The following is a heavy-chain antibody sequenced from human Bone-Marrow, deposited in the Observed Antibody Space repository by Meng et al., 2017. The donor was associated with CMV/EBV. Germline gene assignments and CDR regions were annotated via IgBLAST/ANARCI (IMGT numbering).Heavy chain of an antibody. V-gene: IGHV1-69*05. J-gene: IGHJ6*02. CDR1: GGTFSSYA. Sequence: SVKVSCKASGGTFSSYAISWVRQAPGQGLEWMGGIIPIFGTASYAQKFQGRVTMTRDTSTSTVYMELSSLRSEDTAVYYCARAGIRFLEWLLSAMDVWGQGTTVTVSS. CDR2: IIPIFGTA. D-gene: IGHD3-3*01. CDR3: ARAGIRFLEWLLSAMDV.